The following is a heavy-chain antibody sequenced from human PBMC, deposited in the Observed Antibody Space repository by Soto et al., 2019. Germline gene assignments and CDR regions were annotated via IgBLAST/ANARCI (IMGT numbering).Heavy chain of an antibody. Sequence: QVQLVQSGAEVKNPGSSVNVSCKTVGGTMRSFAFSWVRQAPGQGLEWMGGIIPAFATPNHAQKFQDRVTISADESTSTVYMELRRLRSEDSAVYFCARGADVFGYNWKYGPFEVWGQGTQITVSS. V-gene: IGHV1-69*01. CDR3: ARGADVFGYNWKYGPFEV. CDR2: IIPAFATP. J-gene: IGHJ4*02. D-gene: IGHD1-20*01. CDR1: GGTMRSFA.